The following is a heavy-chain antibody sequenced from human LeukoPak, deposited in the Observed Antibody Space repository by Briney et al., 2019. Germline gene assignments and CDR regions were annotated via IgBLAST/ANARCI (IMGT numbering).Heavy chain of an antibody. CDR3: ARDLQSTVVTLDY. Sequence: GGSLRLSCAAPGFTFSSYAMHWVRQAPGKGLEWVAVISYDGSNKYYADSVKGRFTISRDNSKNTLYLQMNSLRAEDTAVYYCARDLQSTVVTLDYWGQGTLVTVSS. CDR2: ISYDGSNK. V-gene: IGHV3-30-3*01. D-gene: IGHD4-17*01. J-gene: IGHJ4*02. CDR1: GFTFSSYA.